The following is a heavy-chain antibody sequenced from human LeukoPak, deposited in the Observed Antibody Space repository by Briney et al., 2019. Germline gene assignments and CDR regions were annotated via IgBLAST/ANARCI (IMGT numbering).Heavy chain of an antibody. CDR3: ARGPQAVAAAWGAFDI. J-gene: IGHJ3*02. D-gene: IGHD6-19*01. CDR1: GGSISSYY. Sequence: SETLSLTCTVSGGSISSYYWSWLRQPAGKGLEWIGRIYTSGSTNYNPSLKSRVTMSVDTSKNQFSLKLSSVTAADTAVYYCARGPQAVAAAWGAFDIWGQGTMVTVSS. CDR2: IYTSGST. V-gene: IGHV4-4*07.